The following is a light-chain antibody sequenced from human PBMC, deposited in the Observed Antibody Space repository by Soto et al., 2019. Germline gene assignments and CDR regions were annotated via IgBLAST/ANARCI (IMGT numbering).Light chain of an antibody. CDR3: LLDFRDFWA. CDR1: QAIRAA. J-gene: IGKJ1*01. CDR2: AAS. V-gene: IGKV1-6*01. Sequence: IQLTQSPSSLSASVGDRVTITCRASQAIRAALGWYQQRPGKVSKLLIFAASTLQSGVPSRLSGSGSATDFTLTISSLQPEDFATYYCLLDFRDFWAFGEGTKVDLK.